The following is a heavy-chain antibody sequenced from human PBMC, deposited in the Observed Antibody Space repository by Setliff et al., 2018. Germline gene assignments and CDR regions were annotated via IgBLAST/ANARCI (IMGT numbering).Heavy chain of an antibody. CDR1: GGSLSSGPYY. J-gene: IGHJ4*02. CDR2: IYTSGTT. CDR3: AGDDPNHYDVSGYSVGYFDY. D-gene: IGHD3-22*01. V-gene: IGHV4-61*09. Sequence: SETLSLTCTVSGGSLSSGPYYWTWVRQPAGKGLEWIGHIYTSGTTNYSPSLRSRVTISADTSKNQFSLRLQSVTAADTAVYFCAGDDPNHYDVSGYSVGYFDYWGLGTPVTVSS.